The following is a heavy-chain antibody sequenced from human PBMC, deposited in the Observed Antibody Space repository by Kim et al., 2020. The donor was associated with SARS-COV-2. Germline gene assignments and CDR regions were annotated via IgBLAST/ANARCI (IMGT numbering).Heavy chain of an antibody. J-gene: IGHJ4*02. D-gene: IGHD6-13*01. CDR3: ARVTAAALFDY. Sequence: TYYNPSLESRVTISVDRSKNQFSLKVSSVTAADTAVYYCARVTAAALFDYWGQGTLVTVSS. CDR2: T. V-gene: IGHV4-30-2*01.